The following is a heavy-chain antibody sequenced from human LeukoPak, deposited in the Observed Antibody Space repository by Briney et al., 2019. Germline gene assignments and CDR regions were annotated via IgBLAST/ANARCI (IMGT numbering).Heavy chain of an antibody. D-gene: IGHD5-18*01. CDR2: SRNKANSYTT. CDR3: ARGYRGYSYEDLDY. V-gene: IGHV3-72*01. J-gene: IGHJ4*02. CDR1: GFTLSDDY. Sequence: WGSLALSCAASGFTLSDDYMDWVRQAPGKGLKWVGRSRNKANSYTTEYAASVKGRFTVSRDDSKNSLYLQMNSLKTEDTAVYYCARGYRGYSYEDLDYWGQGTLVTVSS.